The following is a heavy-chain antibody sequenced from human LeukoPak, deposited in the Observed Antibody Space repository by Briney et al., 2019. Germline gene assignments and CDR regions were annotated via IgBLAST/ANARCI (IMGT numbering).Heavy chain of an antibody. J-gene: IGHJ4*02. CDR2: MNPNSGGT. CDR1: GSPFTGYY. D-gene: IGHD3-3*01. V-gene: IGHV1-2*02. Sequence: ASVKASCKASGSPFTGYYMHWGRQAPGQGLEWMGWMNPNSGGTNYAQKFQGRVTMTRDTSISTAYMELSRLRSDDTAVYYCARGGARVSVFGVANIDYWGQGTLVTVSS. CDR3: ARGGARVSVFGVANIDY.